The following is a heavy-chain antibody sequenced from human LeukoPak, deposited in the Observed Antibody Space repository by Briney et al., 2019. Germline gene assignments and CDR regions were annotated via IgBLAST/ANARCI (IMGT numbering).Heavy chain of an antibody. D-gene: IGHD3-3*01. CDR1: GGSISSGGYY. J-gene: IGHJ5*02. CDR2: IYYSGST. Sequence: PSETLSLTCTVSGGSISSGGYYWSWIRQHPGKGLEWIGCIYYSGSTYYNPSLKSRVTISVDTSKNQFSLKLSSVTAADTAVYYCARSYYDFWSGYYNPNWFDPWGQGTLVTVSS. CDR3: ARSYYDFWSGYYNPNWFDP. V-gene: IGHV4-31*03.